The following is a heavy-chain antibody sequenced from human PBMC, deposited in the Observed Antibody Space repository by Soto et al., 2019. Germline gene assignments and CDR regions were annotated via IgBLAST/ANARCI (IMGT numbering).Heavy chain of an antibody. V-gene: IGHV5-51*01. CDR1: EYSFTTYW. Sequence: GESLNISCKGSEYSFTTYWIGWVRQMPGEGLEWMGIIHPGDSDIRYSPSLQGQVTISADKSISTAYLQWSSLKASDSAIYYCARRAVDDAFDIWGQGTMVTVSS. CDR2: IHPGDSDI. CDR3: ARRAVDDAFDI. J-gene: IGHJ3*02.